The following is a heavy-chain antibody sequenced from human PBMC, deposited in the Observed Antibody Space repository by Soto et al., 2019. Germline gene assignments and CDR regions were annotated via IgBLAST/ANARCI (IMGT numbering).Heavy chain of an antibody. V-gene: IGHV3-9*01. CDR3: ARDVGSSGWYEGLGS. D-gene: IGHD6-19*01. CDR1: GFSFGEYA. J-gene: IGHJ5*01. CDR2: ISWNGESI. Sequence: ESGGGLVQPGRSLRLSCAASGFSFGEYAMQWVRQVPGKGLEWVSSISWNGESIGYADSVKGRFTISRDNGKKSVYLQMNSLRGEDTALYYCARDVGSSGWYEGLGSWGQGTLVTVS.